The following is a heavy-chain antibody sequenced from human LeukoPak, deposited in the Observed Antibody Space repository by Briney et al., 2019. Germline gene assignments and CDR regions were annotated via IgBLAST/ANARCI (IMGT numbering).Heavy chain of an antibody. Sequence: SGTLSLTCAVSGVSVSSTNWWGWVRQPPGKGLEWIGEIYHSGTTTYNPSLEGRVAISLDVSSNQFSLKLSSVTAADTAVYYCVGSIYCPRTSGCLGYWGQGTLVTVSS. CDR1: GVSVSSTNW. V-gene: IGHV4-4*02. CDR2: IYHSGTT. J-gene: IGHJ4*02. D-gene: IGHD2-2*01. CDR3: VGSIYCPRTSGCLGY.